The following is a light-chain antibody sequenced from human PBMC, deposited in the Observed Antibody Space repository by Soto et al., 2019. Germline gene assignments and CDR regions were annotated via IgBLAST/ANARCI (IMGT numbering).Light chain of an antibody. CDR2: TVS. CDR3: SSYTSSSSYV. CDR1: SSDVGGYKY. J-gene: IGLJ1*01. V-gene: IGLV2-14*01. Sequence: QSALTQPASVSGSPGQSIPISCTATSSDVGGYKYVSWYQQHPGKAPKLMIYTVSNRPSGVSNRFSGSKSGNTASLTISWLQDEDEADYYCSSYTSSSSYVFGTGTKLTVL.